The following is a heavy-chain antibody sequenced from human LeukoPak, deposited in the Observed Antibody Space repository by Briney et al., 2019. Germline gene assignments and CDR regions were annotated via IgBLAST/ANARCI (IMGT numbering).Heavy chain of an antibody. D-gene: IGHD3-3*01. Sequence: PSETLSLTCTVSGGSISSYYWSWIRQPAGKGLEWIGRIYTSGSTNYNPSLKSRVTMSVDTSKNQFSLKLSSVTAADTAVYYCARDRLPHYDFWSGYRNRANWFDPWGRGTLVTVSS. CDR1: GGSISSYY. J-gene: IGHJ5*02. CDR3: ARDRLPHYDFWSGYRNRANWFDP. CDR2: IYTSGST. V-gene: IGHV4-4*07.